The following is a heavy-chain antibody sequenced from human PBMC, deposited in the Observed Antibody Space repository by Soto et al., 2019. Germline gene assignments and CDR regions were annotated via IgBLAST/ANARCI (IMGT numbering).Heavy chain of an antibody. CDR2: MNPNSGNT. CDR3: ARKADFWSGYYPAYYYYMDV. J-gene: IGHJ6*03. V-gene: IGHV1-8*01. Sequence: ASVKASCKASGYTFTSYDINWVQQATGQGLEWMGWMNPNSGNTGYAQKFQGRVTMTRNTSISTAYMELSSLRSEDTAVYYCARKADFWSGYYPAYYYYMDVWGKGTTVTVSS. CDR1: GYTFTSYD. D-gene: IGHD3-3*01.